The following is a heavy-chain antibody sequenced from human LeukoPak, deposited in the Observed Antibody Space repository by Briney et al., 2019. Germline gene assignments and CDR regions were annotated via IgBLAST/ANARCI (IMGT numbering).Heavy chain of an antibody. CDR3: ARGGYSSSWFN. Sequence: SETLCLTCTVSGGSISSGGYYWSWIRQPPGKGLEWIGYIYHSGSTYYNPSLKSRVTISVDRSKNQFSLKLSSVTAADTAVYYCARGGYSSSWFNWGQGTLVTVSS. CDR2: IYHSGST. V-gene: IGHV4-30-2*01. J-gene: IGHJ4*02. CDR1: GGSISSGGYY. D-gene: IGHD6-13*01.